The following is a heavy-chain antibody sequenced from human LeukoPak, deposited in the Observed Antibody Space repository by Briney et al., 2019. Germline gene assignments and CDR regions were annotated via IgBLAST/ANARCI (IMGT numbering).Heavy chain of an antibody. CDR3: ARAQIWGYGQYYFDN. Sequence: PSETLSLTCTVSGGSISSSSYYWGWIRQPPGKGLEWIGSIYYSGSTYYNPSLKSRVTISVDTSKNQFSPKLSSVTVADTAVYYCARAQIWGYGQYYFDNWGQGTLVTVSS. V-gene: IGHV4-39*07. CDR2: IYYSGST. J-gene: IGHJ4*02. CDR1: GGSISSSSYY. D-gene: IGHD3-16*01.